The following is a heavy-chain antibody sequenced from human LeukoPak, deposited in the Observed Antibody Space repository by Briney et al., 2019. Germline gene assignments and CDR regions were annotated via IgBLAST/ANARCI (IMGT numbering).Heavy chain of an antibody. Sequence: GGSLRLSCAAFGFTFRDYWMHWVRQAPGKGLVWVSRIISDGTSATYADFVKGRFTMSRDNAKNTLYLEMNSLRADDTAVYYCARDARYNIDVWGQGTTVTVSS. D-gene: IGHD3-9*01. CDR3: ARDARYNIDV. CDR1: GFTFRDYW. J-gene: IGHJ6*02. CDR2: IISDGTSA. V-gene: IGHV3-74*01.